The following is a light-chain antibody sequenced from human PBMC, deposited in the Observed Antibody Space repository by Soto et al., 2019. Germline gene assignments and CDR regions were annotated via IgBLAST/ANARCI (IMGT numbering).Light chain of an antibody. J-gene: IGKJ2*01. CDR1: QSVSSE. Sequence: EIMMTQSPATMSGSPGARATLSCWARQSVSSELAWDQQKTGQAPRLLIYGASTRATGVQARFSGSGSGTEFTLTISSLQSEDFAVYDCQQYNRGPYTFGQGTKLAIK. CDR3: QQYNRGPYT. CDR2: GAS. V-gene: IGKV3-15*01.